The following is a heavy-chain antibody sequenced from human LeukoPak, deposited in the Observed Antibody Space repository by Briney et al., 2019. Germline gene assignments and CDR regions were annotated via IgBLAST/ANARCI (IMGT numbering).Heavy chain of an antibody. CDR2: IYHSGNT. D-gene: IGHD6-6*01. J-gene: IGHJ4*02. Sequence: KTSETLSLTCTVSDDSITSDYYWGWIRQPPGKGLEWIGSIYHSGNTYYNPSLKSRATMSVDKSKNQFSLTLKSVTAADTAVYYCARDVGARLPGYWGQGTLVTVS. V-gene: IGHV4-38-2*02. CDR3: ARDVGARLPGY. CDR1: DDSITSDYY.